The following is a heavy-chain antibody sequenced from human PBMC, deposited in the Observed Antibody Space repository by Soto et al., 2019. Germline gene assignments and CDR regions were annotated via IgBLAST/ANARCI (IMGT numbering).Heavy chain of an antibody. J-gene: IGHJ4*02. Sequence: GGSLRLSCAASGFSFSDYAMNWVRQAPGKGLEWVSSISSSSSYIYYADSVKGRFTISRDNAKNSLYLQMNSLRAEDTAVYYCARGPGEDYYDSSGYYRYFDYWGQGTLVTVSS. CDR1: GFSFSDYA. D-gene: IGHD3-22*01. CDR3: ARGPGEDYYDSSGYYRYFDY. V-gene: IGHV3-21*01. CDR2: ISSSSSYI.